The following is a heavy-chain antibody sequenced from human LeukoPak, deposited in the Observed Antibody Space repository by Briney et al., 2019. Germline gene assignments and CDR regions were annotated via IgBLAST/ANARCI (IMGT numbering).Heavy chain of an antibody. J-gene: IGHJ3*01. V-gene: IGHV3-30*02. CDR3: AGELVDAFDV. Sequence: GGSLRLSCAASGFTFSSYGMHWVRQAPGKGLEWVAFIRYDGSNKYYADSVKGRFTISRDNSKNTLYLQMNSLRAEDTAVYYCAGELVDAFDVWGQGTMVTVSS. D-gene: IGHD6-13*01. CDR2: IRYDGSNK. CDR1: GFTFSSYG.